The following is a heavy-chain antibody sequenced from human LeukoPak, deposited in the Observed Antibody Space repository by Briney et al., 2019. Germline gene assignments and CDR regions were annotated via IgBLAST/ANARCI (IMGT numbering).Heavy chain of an antibody. CDR1: GFTFSSYI. Sequence: PGGSLRLSCVASGFTFSSYIMTWVRQAPGKGLEWVAVISYDGSNKYYADSVKGRFTISRDNSKNTLYLQMNSLRAEDTAVYYCARTIDYYDSSGYSKLDYWGQGTLVTVSS. CDR3: ARTIDYYDSSGYSKLDY. D-gene: IGHD3-22*01. V-gene: IGHV3-30*03. J-gene: IGHJ4*02. CDR2: ISYDGSNK.